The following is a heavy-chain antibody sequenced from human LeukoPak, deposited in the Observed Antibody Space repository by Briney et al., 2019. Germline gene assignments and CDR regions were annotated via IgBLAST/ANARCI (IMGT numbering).Heavy chain of an antibody. CDR1: GGSFSGYY. Sequence: PSETLSLTCAVYGGSFSGYYWSWIRQPPGKGLEWIGEINHSGSTNYNPSLKSRVTISVDTSKNQFSLKLSSVTAADTAVYYCARFSRRSPLDYWGQGTPVTVSS. CDR2: INHSGST. J-gene: IGHJ4*02. CDR3: ARFSRRSPLDY. D-gene: IGHD1-1*01. V-gene: IGHV4-34*01.